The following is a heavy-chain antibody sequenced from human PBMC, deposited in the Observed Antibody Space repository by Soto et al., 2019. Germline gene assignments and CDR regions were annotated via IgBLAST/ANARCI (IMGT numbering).Heavy chain of an antibody. CDR2: ISHSGST. CDR1: GGSFSGYY. CDR3: ARILGYCSSTSCYTYLDYYYYGMDF. V-gene: IGHV4-34*01. Sequence: VYGGSFSGYYWSWIRQPPGKGLEWIGEISHSGSTNYNPSLKSRLTISVDTSKNQFSLKLSSVTAADTAVYYCARILGYCSSTSCYTYLDYYYYGMDFWGQGTTVTV. J-gene: IGHJ6*02. D-gene: IGHD2-2*02.